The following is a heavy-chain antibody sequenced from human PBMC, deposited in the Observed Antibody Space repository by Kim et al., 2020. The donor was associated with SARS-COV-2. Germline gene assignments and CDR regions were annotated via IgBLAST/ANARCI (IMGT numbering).Heavy chain of an antibody. V-gene: IGHV3-48*02. CDR2: ISSSSSTI. CDR3: ARDVDFDWLLYKYYYGMDV. CDR1: GFTFSSYS. J-gene: IGHJ6*02. D-gene: IGHD3-9*01. Sequence: GGSLRLSCAASGFTFSSYSMNWVRQAPGKGLEWVSYISSSSSTIYYADSVKGRFTISRDNAKNSLYLQMNSLRDEDTAVYYCARDVDFDWLLYKYYYGMDVWGQGTTVTVSS.